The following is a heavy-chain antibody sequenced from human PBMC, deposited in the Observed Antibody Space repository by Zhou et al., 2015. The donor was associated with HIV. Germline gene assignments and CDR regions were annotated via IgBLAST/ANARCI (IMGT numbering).Heavy chain of an antibody. D-gene: IGHD3-22*01. J-gene: IGHJ4*02. CDR3: ARDDSSGYHSFDY. CDR2: IYNGNX. CDR1: GYPLSYYG. Sequence: QVQLVQSGGEVKKPGASMKVSCKASGYPLSYYGLTWVRQVPGQGLEWMGWIYNGNXNYAQKFQGRVTMTTDTXTSTGYMELRSLRSDDTATYFCARDDSSGYHSFDYWGQGTLVTVS. V-gene: IGHV1-18*04.